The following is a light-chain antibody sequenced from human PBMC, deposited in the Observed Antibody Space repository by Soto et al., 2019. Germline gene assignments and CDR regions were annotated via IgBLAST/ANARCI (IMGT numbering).Light chain of an antibody. CDR2: YDS. Sequence: SYELTQPPSVSVAPGKTATITWGGNSIGSKSGHWYQQMPGQAPVLVISYDSDRPSGIPERFSGSNSGNTATLTISRVEPGDEADYYCQVWETSSGHQAIFGAGTKLTVL. J-gene: IGLJ2*01. V-gene: IGLV3-21*01. CDR1: SIGSKS. CDR3: QVWETSSGHQAI.